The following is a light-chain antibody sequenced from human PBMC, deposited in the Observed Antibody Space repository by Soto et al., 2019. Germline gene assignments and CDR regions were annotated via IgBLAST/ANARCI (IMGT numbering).Light chain of an antibody. CDR2: AAS. V-gene: IGKV1-39*01. CDR3: QQLRMYPST. J-gene: IGKJ4*01. CDR1: QTIIGY. Sequence: DIQMTQSPSSLSASIGDSVTITCRASQTIIGYLNWYQQKPGKAPRLLINAASTLYGGVPSRFSGSGSGTDFALTITSLQAEDFATYYCQQLRMYPSTFGGGTKVDI.